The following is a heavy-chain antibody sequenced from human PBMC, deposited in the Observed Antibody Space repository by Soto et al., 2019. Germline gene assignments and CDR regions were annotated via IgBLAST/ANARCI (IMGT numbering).Heavy chain of an antibody. J-gene: IGHJ4*02. Sequence: QVQLVESGGGLVEPGGSLRLSCAISGFSFSDYFMSWIRQAPGKGLEWISGISSSGGATYYSDSLKGRFTISRDNAKDILYREMNTLRPDDTAVYYCARTRFHYGVYWGQGAPVTVS. CDR3: ARTRFHYGVY. CDR2: ISSSGGAT. V-gene: IGHV3-11*01. D-gene: IGHD2-8*01. CDR1: GFSFSDYF.